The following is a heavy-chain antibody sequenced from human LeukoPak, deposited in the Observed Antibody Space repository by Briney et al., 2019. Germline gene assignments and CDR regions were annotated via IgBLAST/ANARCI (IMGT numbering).Heavy chain of an antibody. CDR2: IIPISGTA. Sequence: ASVKVSCKASGGTFSSYAISWVRQAPGQGLERMGGIIPISGTANYAQKFQGRVTITADESTTTAYMELSSLRYEDTAVYYCARERQHYYGSGSYYNLFEYWGQGTLVTVSS. V-gene: IGHV1-69*13. J-gene: IGHJ4*02. CDR1: GGTFSSYA. CDR3: ARERQHYYGSGSYYNLFEY. D-gene: IGHD3-10*01.